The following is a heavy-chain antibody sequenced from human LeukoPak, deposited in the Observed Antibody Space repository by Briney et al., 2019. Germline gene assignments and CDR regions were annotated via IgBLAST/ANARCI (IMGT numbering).Heavy chain of an antibody. Sequence: SETLSLTCTVSGGSISSYYWSWIRQPPGKGLEWIGYIYYNGSTNYNPSLKSRVTISVDTSKNQFSLKLSSVTAADTAVYYCARGNSLGVRGYFDYWGQGTLVTVSS. CDR2: IYYNGST. D-gene: IGHD3-16*01. V-gene: IGHV4-59*01. CDR1: GGSISSYY. CDR3: ARGNSLGVRGYFDY. J-gene: IGHJ4*02.